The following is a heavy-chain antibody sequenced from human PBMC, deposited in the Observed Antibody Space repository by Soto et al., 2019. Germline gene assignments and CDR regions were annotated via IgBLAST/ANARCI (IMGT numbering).Heavy chain of an antibody. CDR3: AVETTRGGPNWFDP. D-gene: IGHD5-18*01. V-gene: IGHV4-31*03. J-gene: IGHJ5*02. CDR1: GGSMSRGADY. Sequence: QVQLQESGPGLVKPSQTLSLTCTVSGGSMSRGADYWSWIRQHPGEGLEWIGYIYYTGTTYYNPSLRSRVTISVDTSKKQFSLQLSSVTAADTAVYYCAVETTRGGPNWFDPWGQGTLVTVSS. CDR2: IYYTGTT.